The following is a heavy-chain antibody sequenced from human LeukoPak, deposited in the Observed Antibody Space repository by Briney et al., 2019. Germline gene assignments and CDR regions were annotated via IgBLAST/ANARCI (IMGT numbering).Heavy chain of an antibody. CDR1: GFTFSSYC. J-gene: IGHJ4*02. Sequence: PGGSLRLSCAVSGFTFSSYCMNWVRQAPGKGPEWVANIKPDGSEKFYVDSVKGRFTVSRDNAKNLLYLQMNSLRAEDTALYYCARGASYWGQGTLVTVSS. CDR3: ARGASY. V-gene: IGHV3-7*04. CDR2: IKPDGSEK.